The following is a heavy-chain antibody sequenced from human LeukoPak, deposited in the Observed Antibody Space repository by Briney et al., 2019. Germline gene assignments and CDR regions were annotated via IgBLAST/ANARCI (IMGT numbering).Heavy chain of an antibody. Sequence: SQTLSLTCTVSGGSISSGSYYWSWIRQPAGKGLEWIGRIYTSGSTNYNPSLKSRVTISVDTSKNQFSLKLSSVTAADTAVYYCARAGRGYSGYDYYRPRPLDYWGQGTLVTVSS. D-gene: IGHD5-12*01. CDR1: GGSISSGSYY. CDR2: IYTSGST. V-gene: IGHV4-61*02. CDR3: ARAGRGYSGYDYYRPRPLDY. J-gene: IGHJ4*02.